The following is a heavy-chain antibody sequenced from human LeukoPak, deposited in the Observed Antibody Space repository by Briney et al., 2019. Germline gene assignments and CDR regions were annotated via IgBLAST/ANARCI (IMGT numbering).Heavy chain of an antibody. V-gene: IGHV3-21*01. D-gene: IGHD6-19*01. CDR3: ARVGGDSSDGGTMIDY. Sequence: PGGSLRLSCAASVVTFSIYSMDWVRQAPGKGLEWVSSITSTSASIYYADSVKGRFSISRDNARNSLYLQMNSLRAEDTAVYFCARVGGDSSDGGTMIDYWGQGTLVTVSS. CDR1: VVTFSIYS. CDR2: ITSTSASI. J-gene: IGHJ4*02.